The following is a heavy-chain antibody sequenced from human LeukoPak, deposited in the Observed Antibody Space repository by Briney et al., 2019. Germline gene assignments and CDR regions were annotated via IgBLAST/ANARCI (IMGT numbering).Heavy chain of an antibody. CDR3: ARDLGYYDFWSGYSHFDY. CDR1: GYTFTSYY. D-gene: IGHD3-3*01. Sequence: GASVKVSCKASGYTFTSYYMHWVRQAPGQGLEWMGIINPSGGSTSYVQKFQGRVTMTRDTSTSTVYMELSSLRSEDTAVYYSARDLGYYDFWSGYSHFDYWGQGTLVTVSS. J-gene: IGHJ4*02. V-gene: IGHV1-46*01. CDR2: INPSGGST.